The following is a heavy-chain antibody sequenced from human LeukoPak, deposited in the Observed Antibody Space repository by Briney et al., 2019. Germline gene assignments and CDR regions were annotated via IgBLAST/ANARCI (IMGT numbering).Heavy chain of an antibody. J-gene: IGHJ4*02. CDR3: ARVRDEGYFDY. V-gene: IGHV1-18*01. D-gene: IGHD5-24*01. CDR2: ISAYNGNT. Sequence: ASVKVSCKASGYTFTSYDINWVRQAPGQGLEWMGWISAYNGNTNYAQKLQGRVTMTTDTSTSTAYMELRSLRSDDTAVYYCARVRDEGYFDYWGQGTLVTVSS. CDR1: GYTFTSYD.